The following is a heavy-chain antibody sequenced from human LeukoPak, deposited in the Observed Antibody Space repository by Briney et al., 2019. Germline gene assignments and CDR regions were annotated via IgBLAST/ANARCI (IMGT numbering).Heavy chain of an antibody. CDR1: GGSISSHY. CDR2: IYYSGTT. Sequence: SETLSLTCTASGGSISSHYWSWFRQTPGERPEWIAFIYYSGTTNYNPSLKVRVTISIDSSKNQFSLKLSSVTAADTAIYYCARGTGFYDSSGHYYWGYFDSWGQGTLVPVSS. D-gene: IGHD3-22*01. CDR3: ARGTGFYDSSGHYYWGYFDS. V-gene: IGHV4-59*11. J-gene: IGHJ4*02.